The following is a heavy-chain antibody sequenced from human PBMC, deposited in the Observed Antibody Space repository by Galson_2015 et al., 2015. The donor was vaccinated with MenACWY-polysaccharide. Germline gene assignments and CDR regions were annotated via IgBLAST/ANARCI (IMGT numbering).Heavy chain of an antibody. D-gene: IGHD3-16*01. Sequence: ETLSLICTESGDSISGHYWSWILRPPAKGLEWIACIHSTGSTNYSPSLKIRVTISVDTSKNQFYLNLNSLTAADTAVYYCAKFSAYSGTYAHYLDYWGQGTLVTVSS. V-gene: IGHV4-59*11. CDR2: IHSTGST. J-gene: IGHJ4*02. CDR3: AKFSAYSGTYAHYLDY. CDR1: GDSISGHY.